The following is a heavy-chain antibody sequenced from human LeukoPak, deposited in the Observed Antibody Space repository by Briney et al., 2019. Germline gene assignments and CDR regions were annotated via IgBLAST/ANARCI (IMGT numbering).Heavy chain of an antibody. CDR3: AREPVDTAMVTILNYYYYYMDV. D-gene: IGHD5-18*01. J-gene: IGHJ6*03. V-gene: IGHV3-21*01. CDR2: ISSSSSYI. CDR1: GFTFRSYS. Sequence: PGGSLRLSCAASGFTFRSYSMNWVRQAPGKGLEWVSSISSSSSYIYYADSVKGRFTISRDNAKNSLYLQMNSLRAEDTAVYYCAREPVDTAMVTILNYYYYYMDVWGKGTTVTVSS.